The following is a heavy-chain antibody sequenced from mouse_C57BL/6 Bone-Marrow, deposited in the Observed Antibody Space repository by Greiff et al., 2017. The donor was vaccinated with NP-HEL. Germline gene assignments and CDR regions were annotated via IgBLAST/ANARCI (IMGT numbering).Heavy chain of an antibody. CDR3: AGITTVVAMYFDV. CDR1: GYTFTSYG. Sequence: QVQLQQSGAELARPGASVKLSCKASGYTFTSYGISWVKQRTGQGLEWIGEIYPRSGNTYYNEKFKGKATLTADKSSSTAYMELRSLTSEDSAVYFCAGITTVVAMYFDVWGTGTTVTVSS. J-gene: IGHJ1*03. CDR2: IYPRSGNT. D-gene: IGHD1-1*01. V-gene: IGHV1-81*01.